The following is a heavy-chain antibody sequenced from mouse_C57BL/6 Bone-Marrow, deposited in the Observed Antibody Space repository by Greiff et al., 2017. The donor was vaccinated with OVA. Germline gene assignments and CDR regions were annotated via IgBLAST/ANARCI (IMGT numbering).Heavy chain of an antibody. CDR3: AREGIITTGVDY. CDR2: IDPSDSST. Sequence: VQLQQPGAELVRPGTSVKLSCKASGYTFTSYWMHWVQQRPGQGLEWIGVIDPSDSSTNYNQKFKGKATLTVDTYSSTAYMQLSSLTSEDSAVDYCAREGIITTGVDYWGQGTSVTVSS. D-gene: IGHD1-1*01. V-gene: IGHV1-59*01. CDR1: GYTFTSYW. J-gene: IGHJ4*01.